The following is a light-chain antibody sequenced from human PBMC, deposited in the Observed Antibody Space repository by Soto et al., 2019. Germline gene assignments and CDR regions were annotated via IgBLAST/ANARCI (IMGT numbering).Light chain of an antibody. CDR2: EHN. J-gene: IGLJ2*01. CDR3: ATWDSNLRXVV. Sequence: QSVLTQPPSVSAAPGLKVTISCSGSISNIGVNYVSWYQQVPGTAPKLLIYEHNKRPSGIPDRFSGSTSGTSATLGITGLQTGDEGDYYCATWDSNLRXVVFGGGTXLTXL. CDR1: ISNIGVNY. V-gene: IGLV1-51*01.